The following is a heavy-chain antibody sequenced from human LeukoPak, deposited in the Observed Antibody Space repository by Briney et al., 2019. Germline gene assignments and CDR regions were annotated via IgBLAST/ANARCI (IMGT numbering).Heavy chain of an antibody. D-gene: IGHD5-12*01. V-gene: IGHV3-48*01. J-gene: IGHJ4*02. CDR3: ARNSGTRGPFDY. CDR1: GFTFSIYI. Sequence: GGPLRLSCGAWGFTFSIYIMNGVPESPEEGVEGVSYICRRRRTIYYADSGKRLFTICRDNAKNSLYLQMNSLRAEDTAVYYCARNSGTRGPFDYWGQGNLVTVSS. CDR2: ICRRRRTI.